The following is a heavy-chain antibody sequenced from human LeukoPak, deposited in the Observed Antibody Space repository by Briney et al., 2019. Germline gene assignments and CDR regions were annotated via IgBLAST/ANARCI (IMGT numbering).Heavy chain of an antibody. J-gene: IGHJ4*02. D-gene: IGHD1-1*01. CDR2: IYTSGST. V-gene: IGHV4-4*07. CDR3: ARDFLRQPSARSYYLDY. Sequence: PSQTLSLTCAVYGGSSSGYYWSWIRQPAGTGLEWIGRIYTSGSTNYNHSLKSRVTMSVDTSKNQFSLKLSSVTAADTAVYYCARDFLRQPSARSYYLDYWGQGTLVTVSS. CDR1: GGSSSGYY.